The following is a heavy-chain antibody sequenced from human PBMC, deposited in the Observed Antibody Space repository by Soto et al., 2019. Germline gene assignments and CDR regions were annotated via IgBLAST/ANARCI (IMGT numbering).Heavy chain of an antibody. Sequence: SETRSLTCTVSGYSISSGYYWGWIRQPPGKGLEWIGSIYHSGSTYYNPSLKSRVTISVDTSKNQFTLKLSSVTAADTAVYYCATALGAGFGELSENWFDPWGQGTLVTVSS. CDR2: IYHSGST. V-gene: IGHV4-38-2*02. J-gene: IGHJ5*02. D-gene: IGHD3-10*01. CDR3: ATALGAGFGELSENWFDP. CDR1: GYSISSGYY.